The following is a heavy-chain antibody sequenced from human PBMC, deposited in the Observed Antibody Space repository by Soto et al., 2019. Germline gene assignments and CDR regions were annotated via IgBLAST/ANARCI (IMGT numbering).Heavy chain of an antibody. V-gene: IGHV3-23*01. Sequence: EVQLLESGGGLVQPGGSLRLSCAASGFTFSSYAMSWVRQAPGKGLEWVSAISGSGGSTYYADSVKGRLTISRDNSKNTLYLQMNSLRAEDTAVYYCARTYGGNSGNDDYWGQGTLVTVSS. CDR3: ARTYGGNSGNDDY. CDR2: ISGSGGST. D-gene: IGHD4-17*01. CDR1: GFTFSSYA. J-gene: IGHJ4*02.